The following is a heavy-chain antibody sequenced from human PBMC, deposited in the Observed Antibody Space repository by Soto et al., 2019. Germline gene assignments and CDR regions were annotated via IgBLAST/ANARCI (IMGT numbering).Heavy chain of an antibody. D-gene: IGHD3-9*01. J-gene: IGHJ5*02. CDR2: IYYSGST. CDR3: AREFRYYDILTGAFDP. V-gene: IGHV4-30-4*08. Sequence: SETLSLTCTVSGGSISSVDYYWSWIRQPPGKGLEWIGYIYYSGSTYYNPSLKSRVTISVDTSKNQFSLKLSSVTAADTAVYYCAREFRYYDILTGAFDPWGQGTLVTVSS. CDR1: GGSISSVDYY.